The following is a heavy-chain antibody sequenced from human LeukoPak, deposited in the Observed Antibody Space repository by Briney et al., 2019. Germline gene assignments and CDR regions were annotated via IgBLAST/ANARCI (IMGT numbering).Heavy chain of an antibody. CDR3: ARPFGSGTYYQFDL. Sequence: GGSLRLSCAASGYAFSSYWMSWVRQAPGKGLEWVANIKGDGSDKYYLDSLKGRFTVSRDNAKNSLYLQVNSLRADDTAVYYCARPFGSGTYYQFDLWGQGTLVTVSS. D-gene: IGHD3-10*01. J-gene: IGHJ4*02. CDR1: GYAFSSYW. V-gene: IGHV3-7*04. CDR2: IKGDGSDK.